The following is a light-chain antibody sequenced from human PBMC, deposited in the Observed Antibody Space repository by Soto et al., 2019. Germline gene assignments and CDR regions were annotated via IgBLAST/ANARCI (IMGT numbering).Light chain of an antibody. V-gene: IGKV3-11*01. CDR2: DVS. J-gene: IGKJ4*01. CDR3: QQRTSWPT. CDR1: QSVSSN. Sequence: EIVMTQSPATLSVSPGERATLSCRASQSVSSNLAWYQQKPGQAPRLLIYDVSRRATAIPAWFSGSGSGTDFTLTISSLEPEDFAVYYCQQRTSWPTFGGGTKVDIK.